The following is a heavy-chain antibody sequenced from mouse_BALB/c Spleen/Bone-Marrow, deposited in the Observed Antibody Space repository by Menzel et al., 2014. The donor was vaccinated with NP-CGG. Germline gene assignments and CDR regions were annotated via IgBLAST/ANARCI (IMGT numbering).Heavy chain of an antibody. CDR2: IDPANGNT. J-gene: IGHJ3*01. D-gene: IGHD1-1*01. Sequence: DVQLQESGAELVKPGASVKLSCTASGLNIKDTYMHWVKQRPEQGLEWIGRIDPANGNTKYDPKFQGKATITADTSSNTAYLQLSSLTSEDTAVYYCAFYYYVSSLFAYWGQGTLVTVSA. V-gene: IGHV14-3*02. CDR3: AFYYYVSSLFAY. CDR1: GLNIKDTY.